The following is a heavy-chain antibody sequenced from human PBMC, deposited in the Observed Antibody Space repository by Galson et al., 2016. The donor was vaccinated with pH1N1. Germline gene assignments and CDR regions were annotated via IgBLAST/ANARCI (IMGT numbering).Heavy chain of an antibody. V-gene: IGHV5-51*01. CDR2: VYPGDSDT. D-gene: IGHD6-6*01. Sequence: QSGAEVTKPGESLKISCKGSGYIFSTFWIGWVRQMPGKGLEWMGIVYPGDSDTRYNPSFKGQVTISVDKSISTAYLQWSSLKASDSAIYFWARHQSSSDDYFFYNMDVWGQGTTVTVSS. CDR1: GYIFSTFW. J-gene: IGHJ6*02. CDR3: ARHQSSSDDYFFYNMDV.